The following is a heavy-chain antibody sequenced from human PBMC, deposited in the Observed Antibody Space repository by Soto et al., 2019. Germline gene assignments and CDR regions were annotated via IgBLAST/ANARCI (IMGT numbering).Heavy chain of an antibody. CDR1: GFTFSSYA. CDR3: ARDSRPSSSGWYGMDV. V-gene: IGHV3-30-3*01. D-gene: IGHD6-19*01. Sequence: PGGSLRLSCAASGFTFSSYAMLWVRQAPGKGLEWVAVISYDGSNKDFADSVKGRFTISRDSSKNTLYLQMNSLSAEDTAVYYCARDSRPSSSGWYGMDVWGHGTTVTVSS. CDR2: ISYDGSNK. J-gene: IGHJ6*02.